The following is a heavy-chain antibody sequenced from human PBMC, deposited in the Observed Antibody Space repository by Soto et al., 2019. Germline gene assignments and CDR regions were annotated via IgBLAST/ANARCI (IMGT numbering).Heavy chain of an antibody. CDR1: GFTFSSYS. CDR3: ARDSSGGYLSSYYYYGMDV. J-gene: IGHJ6*02. CDR2: ISSSSSTM. D-gene: IGHD6-19*01. V-gene: IGHV3-48*01. Sequence: TASGFTFSSYSMNWVRQAPGKGLEWVSYISSSSSTMFYADSVKGRFTISRDNAKNSLYLQMNSLRAEDTGVYYCARDSSGGYLSSYYYYGMDVWGQGTTVTVSS.